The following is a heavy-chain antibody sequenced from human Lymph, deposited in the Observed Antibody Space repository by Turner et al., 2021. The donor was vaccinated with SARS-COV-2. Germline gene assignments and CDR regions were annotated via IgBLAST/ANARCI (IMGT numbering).Heavy chain of an antibody. CDR1: GGSFSSSFYY. CDR2: IYDSGST. D-gene: IGHD6-19*01. Sequence: QLQLQESGPGLVKPSATLSLTCTVSGGSFSSSFYYWGWIRQPLGKGLEWNGSIYDSGSTYYNPSLQSRVTISVDTSKNQFSLKLTSVTAADTAVFYCARGSPQGWYVPVFDYWGQGTLVTVSS. V-gene: IGHV4-39*01. CDR3: ARGSPQGWYVPVFDY. J-gene: IGHJ4*02.